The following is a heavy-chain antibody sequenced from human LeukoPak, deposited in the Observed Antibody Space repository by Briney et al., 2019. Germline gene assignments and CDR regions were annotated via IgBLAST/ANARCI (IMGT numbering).Heavy chain of an antibody. Sequence: ASVKVSCKASGGTFSSYAISWVRQAPGQGLEWMGRIIPILGIANYAQKFQGRVTITADKSTSTAYMELSSLRAEDTAVYYCARVGNYYYYYMDVWGKGTTVTVSS. CDR1: GGTFSSYA. J-gene: IGHJ6*03. V-gene: IGHV1-69*04. CDR3: ARVGNYYYYYMDV. CDR2: IIPILGIA.